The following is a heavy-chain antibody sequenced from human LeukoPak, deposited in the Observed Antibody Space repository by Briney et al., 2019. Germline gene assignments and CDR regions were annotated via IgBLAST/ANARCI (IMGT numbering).Heavy chain of an antibody. CDR3: ARSHDYSNYYLDY. J-gene: IGHJ4*02. D-gene: IGHD4-11*01. CDR1: RYSISSSNW. CDR2: IYYSGST. Sequence: SLDTLSLTCAVSRYSISSSNWWGWIRQPPGKGLEWIGYIYYSGSTYYNPSLKSRVTMSVDTSKNQFSLKLSSVTAVDTAVYYCARSHDYSNYYLDYWGQGALVTVSS. V-gene: IGHV4-28*01.